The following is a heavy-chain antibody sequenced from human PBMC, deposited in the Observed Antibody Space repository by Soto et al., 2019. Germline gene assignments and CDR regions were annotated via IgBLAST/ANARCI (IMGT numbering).Heavy chain of an antibody. CDR2: INHSGST. D-gene: IGHD3-3*01. J-gene: IGHJ6*03. V-gene: IGHV4-34*01. Sequence: SETLSLTCAVYGGSFSGYYWSWIRQPPGKGLEWIGEINHSGSTNYNPSLKSRVTISVDTSKNQFSLKLSSVTAADTAVYYCARSSFWSGYYHHYYYMDVWGKGTTVTVSS. CDR3: ARSSFWSGYYHHYYYMDV. CDR1: GGSFSGYY.